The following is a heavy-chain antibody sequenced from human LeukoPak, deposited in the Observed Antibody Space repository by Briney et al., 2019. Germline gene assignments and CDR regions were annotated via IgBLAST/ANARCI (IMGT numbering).Heavy chain of an antibody. V-gene: IGHV4-4*07. J-gene: IGHJ4*02. CDR1: GASISTSY. CDR2: IYNSGIT. D-gene: IGHD5-18*01. Sequence: PSESLSLTCTVSGASISTSYLSWIRQPAGRGLEWIRRIYNSGITNYNPSLKSRVTLSVDTSKSQFSLKLSSVTAADTAVYYCASATSGYSYGYAFNYWGQGTLVTVSS. CDR3: ASATSGYSYGYAFNY.